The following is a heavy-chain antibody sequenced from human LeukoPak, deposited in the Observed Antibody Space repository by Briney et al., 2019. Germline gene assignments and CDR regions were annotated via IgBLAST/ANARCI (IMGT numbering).Heavy chain of an antibody. J-gene: IGHJ4*02. V-gene: IGHV3-7*01. D-gene: IGHD3-16*01. Sequence: GGSLRLSCAASGFTFSDYWMTWVRQSPGKGLESVANIKQDGSERYYVDSVKGRFTISRDNAKNSLYLQMNSLRAEDTAVYYCAKLSLRLGETFDYWGQGTLVTVSS. CDR3: AKLSLRLGETFDY. CDR1: GFTFSDYW. CDR2: IKQDGSER.